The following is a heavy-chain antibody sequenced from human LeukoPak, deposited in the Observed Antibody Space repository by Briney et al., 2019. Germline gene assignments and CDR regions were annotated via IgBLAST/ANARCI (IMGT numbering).Heavy chain of an antibody. CDR2: IIPIFGTA. J-gene: IGHJ3*02. CDR1: GGTFSSYA. D-gene: IGHD5-18*01. Sequence: GASVKVSCKASGGTFSSYAISWVRQAPGQGLEWMGGIIPIFGTANYAQKFQGRVTITADESTSTAYMELSSLRSEDTAVYYCAREAYTAMARAAFDIWGQGTMVTVSS. CDR3: AREAYTAMARAAFDI. V-gene: IGHV1-69*13.